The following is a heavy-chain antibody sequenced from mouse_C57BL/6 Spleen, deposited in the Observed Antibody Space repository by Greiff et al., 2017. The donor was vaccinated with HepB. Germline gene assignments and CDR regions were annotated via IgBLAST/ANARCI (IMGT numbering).Heavy chain of an antibody. CDR2: IDPANGNT. J-gene: IGHJ1*03. CDR3: ATRRDGSSYWYFDV. V-gene: IGHV14-3*01. Sequence: VQLKESVAELVRPGASVKLSCTASGFNIKNTYMHWVKQRPEQGLEWIGRIDPANGNTKYAPKFQGKATITADTSSNTAYLQLSSLTSEDTAIYYCATRRDGSSYWYFDVWGTGTTVTVSS. CDR1: GFNIKNTY. D-gene: IGHD1-1*01.